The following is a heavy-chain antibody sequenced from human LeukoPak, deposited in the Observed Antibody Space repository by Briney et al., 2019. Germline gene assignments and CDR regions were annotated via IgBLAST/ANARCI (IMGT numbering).Heavy chain of an antibody. Sequence: PGGSLRLSCAASGFTFSSYEMNWVRQAPGKGLEWVSYISSSGSTIYYADSVKGRFTISRDNAKNSLYLQMNSLRAEDTAVYYCAKDMQWLGVYYYYYMDVWGKGTTVTVSS. D-gene: IGHD6-19*01. V-gene: IGHV3-48*03. CDR3: AKDMQWLGVYYYYYMDV. CDR1: GFTFSSYE. J-gene: IGHJ6*03. CDR2: ISSSGSTI.